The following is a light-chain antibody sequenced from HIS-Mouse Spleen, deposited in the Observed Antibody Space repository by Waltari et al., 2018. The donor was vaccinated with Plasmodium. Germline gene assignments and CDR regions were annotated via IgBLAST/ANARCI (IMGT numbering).Light chain of an antibody. J-gene: IGLJ3*02. CDR3: YSTDSSGNHRV. CDR1: ALPKKY. Sequence: SYELTQPPSVSVSPGQPARITCSGDALPKKYAYWYQQKSGQAPVLVNYGDTKRPSGIPGRFSGSSSGTMATLTISGAQVEDEADYYCYSTDSSGNHRVFGGGTKLTVL. V-gene: IGLV3-10*01. CDR2: GDT.